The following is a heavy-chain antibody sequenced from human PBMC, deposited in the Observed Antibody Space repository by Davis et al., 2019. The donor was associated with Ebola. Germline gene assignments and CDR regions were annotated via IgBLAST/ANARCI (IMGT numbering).Heavy chain of an antibody. V-gene: IGHV3-23*01. CDR3: TRVIDGDYDGN. J-gene: IGHJ4*02. Sequence: PGGSLRLSCAASGFTFGSYAMSWVRQAPGKGLEWVSAISGSGGSTCYADSVKGRFTISRDNAKNTLYLQMNSLRAEDTAVYYCTRVIDGDYDGNWGQGTLVTVSS. CDR1: GFTFGSYA. D-gene: IGHD4-23*01. CDR2: ISGSGGST.